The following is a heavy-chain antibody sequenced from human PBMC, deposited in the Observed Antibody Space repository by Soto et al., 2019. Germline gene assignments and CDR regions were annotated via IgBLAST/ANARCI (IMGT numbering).Heavy chain of an antibody. V-gene: IGHV6-1*01. J-gene: IGHJ6*02. CDR1: GDSVSSNSAA. CDR3: ARESQDIAVAGHYYYYYGMDV. CDR2: TYYRSKWYN. Sequence: PSQTLSLTCAISGDSVSSNSAAWNWIRQSPSRGLEWLGRTYYRSKWYNDYAVSVKSRITINPDTSKNQFSLQLNSVTPEDTAAYYCARESQDIAVAGHYYYYYGMDVWGQGTTVTVSS. D-gene: IGHD6-19*01.